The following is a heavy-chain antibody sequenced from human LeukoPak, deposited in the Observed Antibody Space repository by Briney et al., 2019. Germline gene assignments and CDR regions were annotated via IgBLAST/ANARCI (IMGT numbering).Heavy chain of an antibody. Sequence: PSENLSLTCGVYGGSFSGYYWSWIRQTPGTGLEWIGEINHSKTTNYNPSLKSRVTMSVDTSKNQFSLKLSSVTAADTAVYYCAREYYDGSGSNWYFDLWGRGTLVTVSS. V-gene: IGHV4-34*01. J-gene: IGHJ2*01. CDR1: GGSFSGYY. CDR3: AREYYDGSGSNWYFDL. D-gene: IGHD3-22*01. CDR2: INHSKTT.